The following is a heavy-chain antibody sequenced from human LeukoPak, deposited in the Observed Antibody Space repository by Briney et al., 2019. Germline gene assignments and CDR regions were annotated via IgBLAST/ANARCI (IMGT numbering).Heavy chain of an antibody. J-gene: IGHJ6*02. CDR3: ARELAVPAARGYYYYYGMDV. CDR1: GYTFTSYG. D-gene: IGHD2-2*01. V-gene: IGHV1-18*01. CDR2: ISAYNGNT. Sequence: ASVKVSCKASGYTFTSYGISWVRQAPGQGLEWMRWISAYNGNTNYAQKLQGRVTMTTDTSTSTAYMELRSLRSDDTAVYYCARELAVPAARGYYYYYGMDVWGQGTTVTVSS.